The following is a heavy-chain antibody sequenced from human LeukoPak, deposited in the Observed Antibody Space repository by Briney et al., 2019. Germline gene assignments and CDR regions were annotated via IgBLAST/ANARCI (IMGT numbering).Heavy chain of an antibody. J-gene: IGHJ4*02. V-gene: IGHV3-7*01. D-gene: IGHD5-18*01. Sequence: PGGCLRLSCAPPGFTFSSYWMSWVRHTPGEGRERVAHIKKDGSEKYYVDSVKGRFTISRDNATNSLYMQMNSLRAEDTAVYYCARVTYSYGYSSRGLLDYWGQGALVTVSS. CDR3: ARVTYSYGYSSRGLLDY. CDR2: IKKDGSEK. CDR1: GFTFSSYW.